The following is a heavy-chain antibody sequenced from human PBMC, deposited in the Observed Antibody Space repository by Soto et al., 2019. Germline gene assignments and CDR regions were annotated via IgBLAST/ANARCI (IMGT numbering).Heavy chain of an antibody. J-gene: IGHJ4*02. V-gene: IGHV3-64D*08. Sequence: GGSLRLSCSASGFTFSSYAMHWVRQAPGKGPEYVSAISSNGGSTYYADSVKGRFTISRDNSKNTLYLQMSSLRAEDTAVYYCVKDPGIAVAGTTLKEGDYWGQGTLVTVSS. CDR3: VKDPGIAVAGTTLKEGDY. D-gene: IGHD6-19*01. CDR1: GFTFSSYA. CDR2: ISSNGGST.